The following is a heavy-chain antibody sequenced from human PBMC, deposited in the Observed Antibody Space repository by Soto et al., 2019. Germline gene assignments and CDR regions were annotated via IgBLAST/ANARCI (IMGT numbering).Heavy chain of an antibody. V-gene: IGHV3-33*01. Sequence: PGGSLRLSCAASGFTFSSYGMHWVRQAPGKGLEWVAVIWYDGSNKYYADSVKGRFTISRDNSKNTLYLQMNSLRAEDTAVYYCARADILATIAAHYYGMDVWGQGTTVTVSS. CDR3: ARADILATIAAHYYGMDV. CDR1: GFTFSSYG. D-gene: IGHD5-12*01. CDR2: IWYDGSNK. J-gene: IGHJ6*02.